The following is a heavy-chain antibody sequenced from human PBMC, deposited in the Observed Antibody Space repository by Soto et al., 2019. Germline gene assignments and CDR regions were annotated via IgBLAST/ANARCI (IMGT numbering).Heavy chain of an antibody. V-gene: IGHV1-3*01. J-gene: IGHJ4*02. CDR3: TNSYCGSMSCLGNY. CDR2: IHGGNGNT. D-gene: IGHD2-2*01. CDR1: GYSFSSLG. Sequence: QVQLVQSGAEVKKPGASVKVSCKASGYSFSSLGMHWVRQAPGQRLEWMGWIHGGNGNTKYSQKYQGRVTMTRDTSASTADMELSSLTSEDTAVYYCTNSYCGSMSCLGNYWGQGSLVTVPS.